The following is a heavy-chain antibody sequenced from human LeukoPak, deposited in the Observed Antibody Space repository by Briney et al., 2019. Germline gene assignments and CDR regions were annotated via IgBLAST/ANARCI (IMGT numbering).Heavy chain of an antibody. D-gene: IGHD2-15*01. V-gene: IGHV1-69*04. J-gene: IGHJ4*02. CDR1: GGTFSSYA. CDR3: AREYCSGGSCYTHFDY. Sequence: SVKVSCKASGGTFSSYAISWVRQAPGQGLEWMGRIIPILGIANYAQKFQGRVTITADKSTSTAYMELSSLRAEDTAVYYCAREYCSGGSCYTHFDYWAREPWSPSPQ. CDR2: IIPILGIA.